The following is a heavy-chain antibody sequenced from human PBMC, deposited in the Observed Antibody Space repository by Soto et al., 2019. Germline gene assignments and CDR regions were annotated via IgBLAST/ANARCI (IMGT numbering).Heavy chain of an antibody. CDR1: GGSISSYY. V-gene: IGHV4-59*12. CDR3: ARAHYGDYGYGMDG. Sequence: SETLSLTCTVSGGSISSYYWSWIRQPPGKGLEWIGYIFHSGSPYYNPSLKSRVTISVDRSKNQFSLKLSSVTAADTAVYYCARAHYGDYGYGMDGWGQGTTVTVSS. CDR2: IFHSGSP. D-gene: IGHD4-17*01. J-gene: IGHJ6*02.